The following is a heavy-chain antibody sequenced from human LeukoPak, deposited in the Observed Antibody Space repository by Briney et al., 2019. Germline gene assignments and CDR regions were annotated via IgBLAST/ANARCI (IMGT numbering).Heavy chain of an antibody. Sequence: SETLSLTCTVSGGSVSSGGNYWSWVRQLPGKGLEWIGYIHHTGSAYFNPSLKSRVTVSVDTSENQFSLKLSSATAADTAIYYCARGQGTVTTHWGQGTLVTVSS. J-gene: IGHJ4*02. D-gene: IGHD4-17*01. CDR3: ARGQGTVTTH. CDR1: GGSVSSGGNY. V-gene: IGHV4-31*03. CDR2: IHHTGSA.